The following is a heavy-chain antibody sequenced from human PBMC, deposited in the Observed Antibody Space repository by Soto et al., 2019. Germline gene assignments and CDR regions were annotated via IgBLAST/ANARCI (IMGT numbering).Heavy chain of an antibody. CDR3: ATTRGDSYSSSSLDY. J-gene: IGHJ4*02. V-gene: IGHV4-59*01. CDR2: IYYSGST. D-gene: IGHD6-6*01. Sequence: PSETLSLTCTFSCGSIISYYWSWIRQPPGKGLEWIGYIYYSGSTNYNPSLKSRVTISVDTSKNQFSLKLSSVTAADTAVYYCATTRGDSYSSSSLDYWGQGTLVTVSS. CDR1: CGSIISYY.